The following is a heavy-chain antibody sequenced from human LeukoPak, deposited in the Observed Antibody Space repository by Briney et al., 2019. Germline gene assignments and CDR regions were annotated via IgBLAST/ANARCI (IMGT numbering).Heavy chain of an antibody. CDR2: IKTKTDGRKT. CDR3: TTESYYDILIGYYSMDV. V-gene: IGHV3-15*01. J-gene: IGHJ6*03. Sequence: GGSLGLSCAASRFTFSNAWMSWVRQAPGKGLEWVGHIKTKTDGRKTDYAAPVKGRFIISRDDSKSTLYLQMNSLKTEDTAVYYSTTESYYDILIGYYSMDVWGKGTTVTVSS. CDR1: RFTFSNAW. D-gene: IGHD3-9*01.